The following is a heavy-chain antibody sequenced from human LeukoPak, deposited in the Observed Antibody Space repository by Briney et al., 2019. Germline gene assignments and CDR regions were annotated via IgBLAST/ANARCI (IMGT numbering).Heavy chain of an antibody. CDR1: GGSISSGDYY. J-gene: IGHJ6*04. Sequence: PSETLSLTCTVSGGSISSGDYYWSWIRQPPGKGLEWIGYTYYSGSTYYNPSLKSRVTISVDTSKNQFSLKLSSVTAADTAVYYCARGRGAYYYDSSASSGMDVWGKGTTVTVSS. CDR2: TYYSGST. V-gene: IGHV4-30-4*08. D-gene: IGHD3-22*01. CDR3: ARGRGAYYYDSSASSGMDV.